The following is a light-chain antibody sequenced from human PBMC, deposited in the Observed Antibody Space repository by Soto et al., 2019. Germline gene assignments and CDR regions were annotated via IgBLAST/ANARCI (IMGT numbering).Light chain of an antibody. J-gene: IGKJ5*01. CDR3: QQYGSSST. V-gene: IGKV3-20*01. Sequence: EVVLTQSPGTLSLSPGDRATLSCGASQSVTSKLAWYQQKPGQAPRLLISGASNRATGIPDRFSGSGSGTDFTLTISRLEPEDFAVYYCQQYGSSSTFGQGTRLEIK. CDR1: QSVTSK. CDR2: GAS.